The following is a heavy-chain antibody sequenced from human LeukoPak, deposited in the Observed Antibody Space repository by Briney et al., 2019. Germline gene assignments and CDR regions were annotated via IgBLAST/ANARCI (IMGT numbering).Heavy chain of an antibody. CDR1: GFTFSNYW. J-gene: IGHJ5*02. D-gene: IGHD1-1*01. V-gene: IGHV3-7*01. Sequence: GGSLRLSCAASGFTFSNYWMHWDPQAPGKGLEWVANIKQDGSEKYYVDSVKGRFTISRDNAKNSLYLQMNSLRAEDTAVYYCARVQLKGWDPHRFDPWGQGTLVTVSS. CDR3: ARVQLKGWDPHRFDP. CDR2: IKQDGSEK.